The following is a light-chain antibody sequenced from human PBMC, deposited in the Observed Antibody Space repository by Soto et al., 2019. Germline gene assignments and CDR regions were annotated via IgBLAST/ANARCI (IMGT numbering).Light chain of an antibody. J-gene: IGKJ3*01. CDR1: QSVSSY. CDR2: DAS. CDR3: QQRGT. V-gene: IGKV3-11*01. Sequence: TQSPSTLSASVGDRVTLSCRASQSVSSYLAWYQQKPGQAPRLLIYDASNRATGIPARFSGSGSGTDFTLTISSLEPEDFAVYYCQQRGTFGPGTKVDIK.